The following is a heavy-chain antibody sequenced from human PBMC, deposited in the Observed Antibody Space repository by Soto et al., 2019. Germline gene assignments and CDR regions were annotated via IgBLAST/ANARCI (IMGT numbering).Heavy chain of an antibody. J-gene: IGHJ4*02. CDR3: AKAGPYSGSSGSVDY. D-gene: IGHD1-26*01. CDR1: GASISGNY. Sequence: PSETLSLTCNVSGASISGNYWSWIRQPPGKGLEWIGYIYYSGATNYNPSLESRVTISVDTPKSQFSLKLTSVTPADTAVYYCAKAGPYSGSSGSVDYWGQGILVTVSS. V-gene: IGHV4-59*01. CDR2: IYYSGAT.